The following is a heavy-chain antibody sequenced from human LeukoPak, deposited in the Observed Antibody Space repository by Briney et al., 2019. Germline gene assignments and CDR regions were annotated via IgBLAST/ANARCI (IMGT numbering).Heavy chain of an antibody. V-gene: IGHV3-11*04. CDR3: ATTATVTTCLVY. D-gene: IGHD4-11*01. CDR1: GFSFSDYY. CDR2: IRSGATTI. Sequence: PGGSLRLSCEASGFSFSDYYMSWIRQPPGKGLEWIAYIRSGATTIYYADSVKGRFTISRDNSKNTLYLQMNSLRAEDTAVYYCATTATVTTCLVYWGQGTLVTVSS. J-gene: IGHJ4*02.